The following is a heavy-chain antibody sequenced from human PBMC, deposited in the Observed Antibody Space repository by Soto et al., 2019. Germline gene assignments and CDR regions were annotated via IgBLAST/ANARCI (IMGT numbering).Heavy chain of an antibody. CDR3: ATRQGGSYNWFDP. D-gene: IGHD2-15*01. V-gene: IGHV4-39*01. J-gene: IGHJ5*02. Sequence: SETLSLTCTVAGGSISRSSYSWAWIRQPPGKGLEWIGTLYYSGNTYYNPSLKSRVTISVDTSKNQFSLKLSSVTAADTAVYYCATRQGGSYNWFDPWGQGTLVTVSS. CDR1: GGSISRSSYS. CDR2: LYYSGNT.